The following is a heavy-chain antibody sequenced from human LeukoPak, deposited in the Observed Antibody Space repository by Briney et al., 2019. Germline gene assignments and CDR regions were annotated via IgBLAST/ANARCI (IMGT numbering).Heavy chain of an antibody. Sequence: SETLSLTCTVSGGSLSSYYWSWIRQPPGKGLEWIGYIYYSGNTIYNPSLTSRVTISIDTSKNHFSLKLSSGTVADTVGYYCAIRRYNCDHWGQGTRVRVSS. J-gene: IGHJ4*02. CDR2: IYYSGNT. CDR3: AIRRYNCDH. CDR1: GGSLSSYY. V-gene: IGHV4-59*01. D-gene: IGHD5-18*01.